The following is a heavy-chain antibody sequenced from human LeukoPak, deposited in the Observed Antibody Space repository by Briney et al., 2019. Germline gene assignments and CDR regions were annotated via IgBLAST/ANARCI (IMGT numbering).Heavy chain of an antibody. D-gene: IGHD1-14*01. CDR2: IIPIFGTS. CDR1: GGTFNSYA. CDR3: ARAAEDAFDI. V-gene: IGHV1-69*06. Sequence: GASVKVSCKASGGTFNSYAINWVRQAPGQGLEWMGGIIPIFGTSNYAQKFQGRVTITADKSTRTAYMELSSLRSEDTAVYYCARAAEDAFDIWGQGTMVTVSS. J-gene: IGHJ3*02.